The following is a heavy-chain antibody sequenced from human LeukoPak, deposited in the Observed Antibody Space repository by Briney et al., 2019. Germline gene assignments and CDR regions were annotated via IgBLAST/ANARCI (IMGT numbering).Heavy chain of an antibody. CDR1: GYTFTGYY. D-gene: IGHD6-19*01. Sequence: ASVNVSCKASGYTFTGYYMHWVRQAPGQGLEWMGWINPNSGGTNYAQKFQGWVTMTRDTSISTAYMELSRLRSDDTAVYYCARTAVYYYYGMDVWGQGTTVTVSS. J-gene: IGHJ6*02. V-gene: IGHV1-2*04. CDR2: INPNSGGT. CDR3: ARTAVYYYYGMDV.